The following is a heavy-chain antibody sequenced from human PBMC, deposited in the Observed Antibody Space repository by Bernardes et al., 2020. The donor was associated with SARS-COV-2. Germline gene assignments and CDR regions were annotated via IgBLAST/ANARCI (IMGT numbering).Heavy chain of an antibody. D-gene: IGHD3-3*01. J-gene: IGHJ6*02. Sequence: ETLSLTCTVSGGSISSHYWSWIRQPPGKGLECIGYIYYSGTTNYNPSLKSRVTISVDTSKNQFSLRLSSVTAADTAVYYCARSSLEWLSSRYYYGIDVWGQGTTVTVSS. CDR1: GGSISSHY. CDR2: IYYSGTT. CDR3: ARSSLEWLSSRYYYGIDV. V-gene: IGHV4-59*11.